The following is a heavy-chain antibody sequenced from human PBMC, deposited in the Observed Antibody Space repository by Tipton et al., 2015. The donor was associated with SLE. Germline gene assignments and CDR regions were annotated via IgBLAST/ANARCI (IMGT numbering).Heavy chain of an antibody. CDR1: GESFSGYF. V-gene: IGHV4-34*12. Sequence: LRLSCAVYGESFSGYFWSWIRQPPGKGLEWIGEIIHSGVTNYNPSLKSRVTLSLDTSKNQFSLKLVSVTAADTAVYYCARVAPSEVFDYWGQGTLVTVSS. CDR3: ARVAPSEVFDY. CDR2: IIHSGVT. J-gene: IGHJ4*02. D-gene: IGHD5-12*01.